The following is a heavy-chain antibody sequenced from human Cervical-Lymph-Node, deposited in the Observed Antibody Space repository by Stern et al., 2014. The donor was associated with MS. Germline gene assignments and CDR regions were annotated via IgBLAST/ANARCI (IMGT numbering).Heavy chain of an antibody. V-gene: IGHV1-2*02. CDR3: ARGSGTAYDLRGDY. D-gene: IGHD3-3*01. J-gene: IGHJ4*01. CDR2: INPNSGGT. CDR1: GYIFPDYY. Sequence: VQLVESGAEAKAPGASMKVSCRASGYIFPDYYLHWVRQAPGQGLEWLGLINPNSGGTNYAQNFQGRVTMTRDTSISTAYMELRWLGYADTAVYYCARGSGTAYDLRGDYWGQGTLVTVSS.